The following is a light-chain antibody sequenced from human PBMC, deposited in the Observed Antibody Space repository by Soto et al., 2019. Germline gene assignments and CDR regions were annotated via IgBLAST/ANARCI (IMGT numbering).Light chain of an antibody. J-gene: IGLJ1*01. V-gene: IGLV2-8*01. CDR3: SSYAGSNNPYV. Sequence: QSVLTQLPSASGSPGQPVTISCTGASSDVGGYNYVSWYQQHPGKAPKLMIYEVSKRPSGVPDRFSGSKSGNTTSLTVSGLQAEDEADYYCSSYAGSNNPYVFGTGTKVTVL. CDR2: EVS. CDR1: SSDVGGYNY.